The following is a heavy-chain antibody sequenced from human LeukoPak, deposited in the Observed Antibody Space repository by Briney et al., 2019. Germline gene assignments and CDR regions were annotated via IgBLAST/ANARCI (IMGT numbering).Heavy chain of an antibody. Sequence: GGTLRLSCAASGFTFDDYAMHWVRQAPGKGLEWVSLISGDGGSTYYADSLKGRFTISRDNSKNSLYLQMNSLRTEDTALYYRAKDMGGGALLGDWGQGILVTVSS. CDR3: AKDMGGGALLGD. CDR1: GFTFDDYA. CDR2: ISGDGGST. V-gene: IGHV3-43*02. D-gene: IGHD3-16*01. J-gene: IGHJ4*02.